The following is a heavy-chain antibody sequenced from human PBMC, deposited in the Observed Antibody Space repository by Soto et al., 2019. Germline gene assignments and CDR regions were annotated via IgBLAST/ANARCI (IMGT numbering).Heavy chain of an antibody. CDR3: ARDRTDCSGGSCHHLATS. D-gene: IGHD2-15*01. V-gene: IGHV4-59*12. Sequence: SETLSLTCTVSGGSISSYYWSWIRQPPGKGLEWIGYIYFRGSTNYNPSLKSRVTISVDTSKNQFSLKLSSVTAADTAVYYCARDRTDCSGGSCHHLATSWGQGTLVTVSS. CDR2: IYFRGST. J-gene: IGHJ4*02. CDR1: GGSISSYY.